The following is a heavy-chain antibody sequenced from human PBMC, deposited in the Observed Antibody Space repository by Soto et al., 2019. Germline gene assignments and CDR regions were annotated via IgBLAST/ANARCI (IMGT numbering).Heavy chain of an antibody. J-gene: IGHJ5*02. CDR2: IYYSGST. Sequence: QVQLQESGPGLVKPSQTLSLTCTVSGGSISSGGYYWSWIRQHPGKGLEWIGHIYYSGSTYYKPSLKSRVTISVDTSKNQCSLKLSSVTAADTAVYYCARVGGINWFDPWGQGTLVTVSS. D-gene: IGHD3-16*01. V-gene: IGHV4-31*03. CDR1: GGSISSGGYY. CDR3: ARVGGINWFDP.